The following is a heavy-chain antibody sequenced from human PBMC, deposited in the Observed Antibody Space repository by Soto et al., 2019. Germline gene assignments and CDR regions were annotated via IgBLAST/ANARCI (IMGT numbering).Heavy chain of an antibody. Sequence: QVQLQQWGAGLLKPSETLSLTCAVYGGSFSGYYWSWIRQPPGKGLEWIGEINHRGSTNYNPSLKSRLTISIDTSKNHFPLKLSSVTAADTAIYYCARYSLGIAVLGTGRSKNNWFDPWGQGTLVTVSS. J-gene: IGHJ5*02. CDR3: ARYSLGIAVLGTGRSKNNWFDP. V-gene: IGHV4-34*01. CDR1: GGSFSGYY. CDR2: INHRGST. D-gene: IGHD6-19*01.